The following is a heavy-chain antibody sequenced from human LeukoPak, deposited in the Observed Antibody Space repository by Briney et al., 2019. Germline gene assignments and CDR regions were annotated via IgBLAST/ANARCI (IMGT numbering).Heavy chain of an antibody. D-gene: IGHD6-13*01. J-gene: IGHJ4*02. CDR1: GFTFSSYA. CDR2: ISGSGGST. CDR3: AKDRRIAAAGTTDY. Sequence: GGSLRLSCAASGFTFSSYAVSWVRQAPGKGLEWVSAISGSGGSTYYADSVKGRFTISRDNSKNTLDLQMNSLRAEDTAVYYCAKDRRIAAAGTTDYWGQGTLVTVSP. V-gene: IGHV3-23*01.